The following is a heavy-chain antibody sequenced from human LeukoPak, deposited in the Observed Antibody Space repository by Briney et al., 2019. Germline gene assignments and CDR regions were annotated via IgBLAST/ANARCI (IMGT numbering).Heavy chain of an antibody. D-gene: IGHD2-2*01. CDR1: AGSISSGNYY. V-gene: IGHV4-39*07. Sequence: SETLSLTCTFSAGSISSGNYYWGWIRQPPGKGLERIGNIYYGGITYYNPSLKSRVTISVDTSKNQFSLKLSSVTAADTAVYYCASGGYCSSTGCYPNWFDPWGQGTLVTVSS. J-gene: IGHJ5*02. CDR2: IYYGGIT. CDR3: ASGGYCSSTGCYPNWFDP.